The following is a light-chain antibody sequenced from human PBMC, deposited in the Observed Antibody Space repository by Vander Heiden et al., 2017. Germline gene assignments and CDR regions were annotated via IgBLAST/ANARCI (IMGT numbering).Light chain of an antibody. J-gene: IGKJ3*01. CDR3: QQLNSYPNT. Sequence: DIQLTQSPSFLSASVGDRVTITCRASQGISSYLAWYQQKPGKAPKLLIYAASTLQSGVPSRFSGSGSGTEFTLTISSLQPEDFATYYCQQLNSYPNTFGHGTKVDIK. V-gene: IGKV1-9*01. CDR2: AAS. CDR1: QGISSY.